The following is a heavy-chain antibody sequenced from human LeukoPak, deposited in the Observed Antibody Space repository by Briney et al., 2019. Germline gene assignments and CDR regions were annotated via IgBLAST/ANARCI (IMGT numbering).Heavy chain of an antibody. CDR2: IRSKANSYAT. V-gene: IGHV3-73*01. Sequence: GGSLRLSCAASGFTFSGSAMHWVRQASGKGLEWVGRIRSKANSYATAYAASVKGRFTISRDDSKNTAYLQMNSLKTEDTAVYYCTSPNPTRRYCSGGSCYYYYMDVWGKGTTVTISS. CDR1: GFTFSGSA. J-gene: IGHJ6*03. CDR3: TSPNPTRRYCSGGSCYYYYMDV. D-gene: IGHD2-15*01.